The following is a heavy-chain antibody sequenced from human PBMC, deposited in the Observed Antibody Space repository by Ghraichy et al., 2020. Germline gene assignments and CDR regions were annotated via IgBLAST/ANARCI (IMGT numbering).Heavy chain of an antibody. CDR1: GFTFSSYA. J-gene: IGHJ6*03. D-gene: IGHD1-7*01. V-gene: IGHV3-23*01. CDR3: AKADWNYLKLYYDYMDV. Sequence: GGSLRLSCAASGFTFSSYAMSWVRQAPGKGLEWVSAISGSGGSTYYADSVKGRFTISRDTSKNTLYLQMNSLRAEDTAVYYCAKADWNYLKLYYDYMDVWGKGTMVTVSS. CDR2: ISGSGGST.